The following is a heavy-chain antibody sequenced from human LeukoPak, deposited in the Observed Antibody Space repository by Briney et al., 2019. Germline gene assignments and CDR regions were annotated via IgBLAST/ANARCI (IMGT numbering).Heavy chain of an antibody. J-gene: IGHJ4*02. CDR2: IYPGDSDT. CDR3: ARQEAAAGTIDY. V-gene: IGHV5-51*01. D-gene: IGHD6-13*01. CDR1: GYTFTSYW. Sequence: GESLKISCQGPGYTFTSYWIGWVRQMPGKGLEWMGIIYPGDSDTRYSPSFQDQVTISADKSISTAYLQWSSLKASDTAMYYCARQEAAAGTIDYWGQGTQVTVSS.